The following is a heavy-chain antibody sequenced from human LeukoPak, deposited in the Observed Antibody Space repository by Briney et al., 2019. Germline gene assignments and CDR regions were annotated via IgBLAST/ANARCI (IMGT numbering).Heavy chain of an antibody. D-gene: IGHD3-16*01. J-gene: IGHJ5*01. CDR3: AKDGGVSGLNWFDS. CDR2: INWDGTNT. CDR1: GFTFDNSA. Sequence: GGSLRLSCLASGFTFDNSAMHWVRHAPGKGLEWVSLINWDGTNTLYANSVRGRFTISRDNNINSRYLHMNNLRLEDSAVYYCAKDGGVSGLNWFDSWGQGTLVTVSS. V-gene: IGHV3-43D*04.